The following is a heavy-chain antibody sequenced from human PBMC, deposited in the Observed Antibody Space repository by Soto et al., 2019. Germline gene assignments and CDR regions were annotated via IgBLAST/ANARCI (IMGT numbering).Heavy chain of an antibody. CDR2: ISGSGGDT. J-gene: IGHJ4*02. CDR1: GFTFSSSA. CDR3: AKGYARGFDY. Sequence: EVQLLEFGGGLVQPGGSLRLSCAASGFTFSSSAMSWVRQAPGVGLEWVSTISGSGGDTYNANSVKGRFTISRDNSKNTLSLQMNSLRAEDTAVYYCAKGYARGFDYWSQGTLVIVSS. D-gene: IGHD3-16*01. V-gene: IGHV3-23*01.